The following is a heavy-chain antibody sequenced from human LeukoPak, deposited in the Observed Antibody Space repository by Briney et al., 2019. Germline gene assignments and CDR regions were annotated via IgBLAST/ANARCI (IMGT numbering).Heavy chain of an antibody. Sequence: PGGSLRLSCAASGFTFNKYWRTWVRQAPGRGLEGVATIKTDGSQKYYVDSVKGRFSISRDNANNSLYLQMNRLRADDTATYYCVRGLLEWLRLETYYFDYWGQGTLVTVSS. D-gene: IGHD3-3*01. CDR3: VRGLLEWLRLETYYFDY. V-gene: IGHV3-7*01. CDR2: IKTDGSQK. CDR1: GFTFNKYW. J-gene: IGHJ4*02.